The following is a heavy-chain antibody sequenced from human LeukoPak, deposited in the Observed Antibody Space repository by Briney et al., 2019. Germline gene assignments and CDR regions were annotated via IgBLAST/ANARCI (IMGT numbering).Heavy chain of an antibody. CDR2: ISGSSSHT. CDR3: GRAFPPLRTSSAGDL. CDR1: GFTFSDYD. V-gene: IGHV3-21*06. J-gene: IGHJ4*02. D-gene: IGHD3-16*01. Sequence: GGSLRLSCSASGFTFSDYDMNWIRQAPGKGLEWISAISGSSSHTYYGDSVKGRFSISRDNARNLLYLQMNGLGAEDTAVYYGGRAFPPLRTSSAGDLWGQGTLVTVSS.